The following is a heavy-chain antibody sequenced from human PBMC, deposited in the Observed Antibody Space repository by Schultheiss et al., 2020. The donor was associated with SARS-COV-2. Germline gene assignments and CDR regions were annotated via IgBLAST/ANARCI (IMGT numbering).Heavy chain of an antibody. CDR2: IIPIFGTA. CDR1: GGTFSSYA. D-gene: IGHD3-3*01. J-gene: IGHJ6*02. V-gene: IGHV1-69*05. Sequence: SVKVSCKASGGTFSSYAISWVRQAPGQGLEWMGGIIPIFGTANYAQKFQGRVTITRDTSASTAYMELSSLRSEDTAVYYCARVGGYDFWSGRNYGMDVWGQGTTVTVSS. CDR3: ARVGGYDFWSGRNYGMDV.